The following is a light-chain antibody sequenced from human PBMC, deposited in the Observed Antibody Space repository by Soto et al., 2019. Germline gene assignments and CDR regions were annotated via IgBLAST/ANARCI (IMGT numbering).Light chain of an antibody. Sequence: DIVMTQSPDSLAVPLGERATINCKSSQSVLHSPTNNNYLAWYQKKPGQPPKLLIYWASTRESGVPDRFSGSGSGTDFTLTINSLQAEDAAVYYCHQYYSIPRTFGQGTKVEIK. J-gene: IGKJ1*01. V-gene: IGKV4-1*01. CDR1: QSVLHSPTNNNY. CDR3: HQYYSIPRT. CDR2: WAS.